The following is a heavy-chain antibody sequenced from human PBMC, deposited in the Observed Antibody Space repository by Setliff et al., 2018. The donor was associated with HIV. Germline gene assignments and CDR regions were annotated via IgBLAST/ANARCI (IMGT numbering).Heavy chain of an antibody. V-gene: IGHV3-66*02. J-gene: IGHJ6*03. CDR3: ARGVPYSSSSEYYYYYYYMDV. Sequence: PGGSLRLSCAASGFSFSTYAMSWVRQAPGKGLEWVSIIYSGDSTYYADSVKGRFTISRDNSKSTLYLQMNSLRGEDTAVYYCARGVPYSSSSEYYYYYYYMDVWGTGTTVTVSS. CDR2: IYSGDST. CDR1: GFSFSTYA. D-gene: IGHD6-6*01.